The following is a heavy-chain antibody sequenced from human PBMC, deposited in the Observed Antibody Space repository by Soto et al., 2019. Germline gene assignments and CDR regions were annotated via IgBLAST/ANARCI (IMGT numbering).Heavy chain of an antibody. Sequence: QLQLQESGPGLVKPSETLSLTCTVSGGSISSSSYYWGWIRQPPGKGLEWIGSIYYSGSTYYNPSLKSLVTISVDASKNHFSLKLSSVTAADAAVYYCARHEAPSGWYFDYWGQGTLVTVSS. CDR3: ARHEAPSGWYFDY. CDR1: GGSISSSSYY. J-gene: IGHJ4*02. V-gene: IGHV4-39*01. CDR2: IYYSGST. D-gene: IGHD6-19*01.